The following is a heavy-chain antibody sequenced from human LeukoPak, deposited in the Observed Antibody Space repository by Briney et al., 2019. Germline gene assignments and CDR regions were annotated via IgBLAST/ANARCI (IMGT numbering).Heavy chain of an antibody. J-gene: IGHJ5*02. V-gene: IGHV3-21*01. CDR3: ATDLIHYYASGAKT. Sequence: SGGSLRLSCAASGITFSRYSMNWVRQAPGKGLEWVSSITTSSSYIYYADSVKGRFTISRDNAKNSLFLQMNSLRAEDTAVYYCATDLIHYYASGAKTWGQGTLVTVSS. CDR2: ITTSSSYI. D-gene: IGHD3-10*01. CDR1: GITFSRYS.